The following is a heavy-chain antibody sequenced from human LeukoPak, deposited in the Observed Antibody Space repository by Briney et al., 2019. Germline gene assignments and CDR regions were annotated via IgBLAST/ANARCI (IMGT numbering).Heavy chain of an antibody. CDR1: GYTFTSYY. J-gene: IGHJ4*02. CDR2: INPSGGST. Sequence: ASVKVSCKASGYTFTSYYMHWVRQAPGQGLEWMGIINPSGGSTSYAQKFQGRVAMARDTSTSTVYMELGSLRSEDMAVYYCARVRGSYLVFDYWGQGTLVTVSS. CDR3: ARVRGSYLVFDY. V-gene: IGHV1-46*01. D-gene: IGHD1-26*01.